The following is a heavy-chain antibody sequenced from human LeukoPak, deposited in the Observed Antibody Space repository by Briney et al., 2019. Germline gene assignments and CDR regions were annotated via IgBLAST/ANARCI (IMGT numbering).Heavy chain of an antibody. Sequence: GASVKVSCKASGYAIPSHYMHWVRQAPGQGLEWVGTIHPDGATTTYAQSFQGRVTMTEDTSTSTFYMGLSSLNSQDTAVYYCAREAIAAGKNFDYWGQGTQVTVSS. CDR1: GYAIPSHY. CDR2: IHPDGATT. D-gene: IGHD6-25*01. CDR3: AREAIAAGKNFDY. V-gene: IGHV1-46*01. J-gene: IGHJ4*02.